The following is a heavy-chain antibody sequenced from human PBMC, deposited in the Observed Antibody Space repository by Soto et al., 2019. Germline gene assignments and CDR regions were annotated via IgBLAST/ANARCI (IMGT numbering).Heavy chain of an antibody. Sequence: QVQLVQSGAEVKKPGASVKVSCKASGYTFTSYDINWVRQATGQGLEWMGWMNPNSGNTGYAQKFQGGVTMNRNTSISTAYMDLSSLRSEDTAVYYCARERSAAGTGWFDPWGQGTLVTVSS. D-gene: IGHD6-13*01. CDR1: GYTFTSYD. CDR2: MNPNSGNT. J-gene: IGHJ5*02. CDR3: ARERSAAGTGWFDP. V-gene: IGHV1-8*01.